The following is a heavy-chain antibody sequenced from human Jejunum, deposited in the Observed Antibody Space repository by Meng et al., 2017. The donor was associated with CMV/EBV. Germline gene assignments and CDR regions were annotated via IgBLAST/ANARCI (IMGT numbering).Heavy chain of an antibody. J-gene: IGHJ4*02. CDR3: TRALDY. CDR1: GFNLKDYW. V-gene: IGHV3-7*04. Sequence: LKISCGASGFNLKDYWVGWVRQAPGRGLEWVANIRYDGGERYYVNSVEGRFFIYRDNARNTLYLQMNSLRGDDSAIYYCTRALDYWGQGTPVTVSS. CDR2: IRYDGGER.